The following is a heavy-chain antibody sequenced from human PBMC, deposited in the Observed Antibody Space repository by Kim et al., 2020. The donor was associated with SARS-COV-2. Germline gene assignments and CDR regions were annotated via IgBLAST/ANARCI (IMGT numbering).Heavy chain of an antibody. V-gene: IGHV1-8*01. Sequence: ASVKVSCKASGYTFTSYDINWVRQATGQGLEWMGWMNPNSGNTGYAQKFQGRVTMTRNTSLSTANMELSSLRSEDTAVYYCARGRKYYDFWSGYYSGYYYYMDVWGKGTTVNVSS. J-gene: IGHJ6*03. CDR1: GYTFTSYD. D-gene: IGHD3-3*01. CDR2: MNPNSGNT. CDR3: ARGRKYYDFWSGYYSGYYYYMDV.